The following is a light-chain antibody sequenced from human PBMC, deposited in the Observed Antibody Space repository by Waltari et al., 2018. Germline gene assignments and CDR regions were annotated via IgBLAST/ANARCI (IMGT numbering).Light chain of an antibody. CDR2: QDT. Sequence: SYELMQAPSVSVSPGQTATITCSATRLEEKYVCWYQQKPGQSPVLIIYQDTKRPSGIPERCSASHSGNTAILTISVTQSVDEADYYCQAWDSNIVVFGGGTKLTVL. CDR3: QAWDSNIVV. V-gene: IGLV3-1*01. J-gene: IGLJ2*01. CDR1: RLEEKY.